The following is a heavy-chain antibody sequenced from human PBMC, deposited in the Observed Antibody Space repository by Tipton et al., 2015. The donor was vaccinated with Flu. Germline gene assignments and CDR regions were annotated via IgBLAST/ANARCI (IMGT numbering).Heavy chain of an antibody. J-gene: IGHJ4*02. D-gene: IGHD3-16*02. V-gene: IGHV4-38-2*01. CDR3: AGWTDYLWGNYRTFAY. CDR1: GDSIGSGYY. CDR2: IYHTGNI. Sequence: TLSLTCSVSGDSIGSGYYWGWIRQPPGRGLEWIGNIYHTGNIYYNPSLKSRVTILVDTSKNQFSLKLSSVTAADTAVYYCAGWTDYLWGNYRTFAYWGQGTLVTVAP.